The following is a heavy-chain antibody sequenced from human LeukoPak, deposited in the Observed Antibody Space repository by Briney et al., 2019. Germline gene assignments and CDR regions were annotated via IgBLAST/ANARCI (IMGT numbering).Heavy chain of an antibody. Sequence: PGRSLRLSCAASGFTFDDYAMHWVRQAPGKGLEWVSGISWNSGSIGYADSVKGRFTISRDNAKNSLYLQMNSLRAEDTALYYCAASGLVGPYWGSYFDYWGQGTLVTVSS. D-gene: IGHD3-16*01. CDR1: GFTFDDYA. CDR2: ISWNSGSI. J-gene: IGHJ4*02. V-gene: IGHV3-9*01. CDR3: AASGLVGPYWGSYFDY.